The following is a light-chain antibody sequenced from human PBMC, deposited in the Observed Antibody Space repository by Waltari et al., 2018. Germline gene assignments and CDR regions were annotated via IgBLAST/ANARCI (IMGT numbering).Light chain of an antibody. CDR2: KDS. Sequence: SYELTQPPSVSVSPGQTARITCSGDALPKQYAYWYQQKPGQAPVLVIYKDSGRPAGFPERFFGSSSGTTVTLTISGVQAEDEADYYCQSADSSGTYVFGTGTKVTVL. J-gene: IGLJ1*01. CDR1: ALPKQY. CDR3: QSADSSGTYV. V-gene: IGLV3-25*03.